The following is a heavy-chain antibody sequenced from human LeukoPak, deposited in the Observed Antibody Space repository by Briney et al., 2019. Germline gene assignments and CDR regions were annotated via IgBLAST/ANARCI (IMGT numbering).Heavy chain of an antibody. J-gene: IGHJ4*02. CDR2: ISDNGGST. CDR1: GFILRSHA. D-gene: IGHD1-1*01. CDR3: VKDNEAGGSPFDR. Sequence: GGSLRLSCSASGFILRSHAMHWVRQAPGKGLEYVSLISDNGGSTYYADSVKGRFTISRDNSKNTLYLQMSSLRAVDTAVYYCVKDNEAGGSPFDRWGQGTLVTVSS. V-gene: IGHV3-64D*06.